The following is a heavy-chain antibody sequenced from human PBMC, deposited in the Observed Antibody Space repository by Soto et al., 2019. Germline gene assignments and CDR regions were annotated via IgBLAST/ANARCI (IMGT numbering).Heavy chain of an antibody. CDR1: GGSISSYY. V-gene: IGHV4-59*01. D-gene: IGHD1-1*01. J-gene: IGHJ2*01. CDR2: IYYSGST. Sequence: QVQLQESGPGLVKPSETLSLTCTVSGGSISSYYWSWIRQPPGKGLEWIGYIYYSGSTNYNPSLKSRVTISVDTSKNQFSLKLSSVTAADTAVYYCAREGTGLYFDLWGRGTLVTVSS. CDR3: AREGTGLYFDL.